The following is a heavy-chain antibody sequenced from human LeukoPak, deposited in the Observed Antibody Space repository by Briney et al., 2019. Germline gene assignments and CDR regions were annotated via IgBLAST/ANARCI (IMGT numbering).Heavy chain of an antibody. Sequence: PSETLSLTCAVYGGSFSGYYWSWIRQPPGKGLEWIGEINHSGSTNYNPSLKSRVTISVDTSKNQFSLKLSSVTAADTAVYYCARDLDPGYCSSTSCFPYYYYYGMDVWGQGTTVTVSS. J-gene: IGHJ6*02. CDR1: GGSFSGYY. D-gene: IGHD2-2*01. V-gene: IGHV4-34*01. CDR2: INHSGST. CDR3: ARDLDPGYCSSTSCFPYYYYYGMDV.